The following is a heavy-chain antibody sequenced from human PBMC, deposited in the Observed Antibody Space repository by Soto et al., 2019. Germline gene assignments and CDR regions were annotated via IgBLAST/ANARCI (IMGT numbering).Heavy chain of an antibody. CDR2: IGPYGNSI. V-gene: IGHV3-11*01. CDR1: GFSFRYYF. CDR3: ARDDHTYGVY. J-gene: IGHJ4*02. D-gene: IGHD2-21*01. Sequence: PGGSLRLSCAASGFSFRYYFMSWIRQAPGKGLEWVSYIGPYGNSIYYADSVKGRFTISRDDATNSLHLHMNSLRTDDPAVYYCARDDHTYGVYWGQGTPVTVSS.